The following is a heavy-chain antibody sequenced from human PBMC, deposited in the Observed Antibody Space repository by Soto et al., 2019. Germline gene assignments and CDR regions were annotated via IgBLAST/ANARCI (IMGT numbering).Heavy chain of an antibody. CDR3: AKDGGASSGYLYYYYGMDV. CDR2: ISGSGGST. V-gene: IGHV3-23*01. Sequence: PGGSLRLSCAASGFTFSSYAMSWVRQAPGKGLEWVSAISGSGGSTYYADSVKGRFTISRDNSKNTLYLQMNSLRAEDTAVYYSAKDGGASSGYLYYYYGMDVWGQGTTVTVSS. D-gene: IGHD3-22*01. CDR1: GFTFSSYA. J-gene: IGHJ6*02.